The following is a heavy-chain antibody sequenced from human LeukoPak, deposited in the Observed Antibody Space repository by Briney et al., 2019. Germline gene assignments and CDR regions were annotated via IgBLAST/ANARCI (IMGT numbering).Heavy chain of an antibody. CDR3: ARDPYSGSYGNEYYYYMDV. D-gene: IGHD1-26*01. Sequence: GGSLRLSCAASGFIFSNYAMHWVRQPPGKGLEWVAFIRYDGSNKFYADSAKGRFTISRDNARNSLSLQMNSLRAEDTAVYYCARDPYSGSYGNEYYYYMDVWGKGTTVTISS. CDR2: IRYDGSNK. V-gene: IGHV3-30*02. J-gene: IGHJ6*03. CDR1: GFIFSNYA.